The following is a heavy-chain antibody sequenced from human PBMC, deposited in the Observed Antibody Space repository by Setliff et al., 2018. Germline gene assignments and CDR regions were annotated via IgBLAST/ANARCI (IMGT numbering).Heavy chain of an antibody. V-gene: IGHV4-59*12. CDR3: ARDPGFRSGTWSLDL. CDR1: GFTFSSFW. J-gene: IGHJ5*02. D-gene: IGHD3-10*01. CDR2: ISYSGGV. Sequence: GSLRLSCAASGFTFSSFWMSWVRQSPGKGLEWIGTISYSGGVFYNPSLKSRVAISADTSRIQFSLKLRSVTAADTAVYYCARDPGFRSGTWSLDLWGQGALVTVSS.